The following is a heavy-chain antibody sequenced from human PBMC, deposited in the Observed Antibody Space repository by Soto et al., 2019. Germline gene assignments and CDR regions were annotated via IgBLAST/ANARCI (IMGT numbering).Heavy chain of an antibody. J-gene: IGHJ3*02. CDR2: LTGSGGST. CDR3: GGGGTSGNYAFDI. CDR1: GFTFSSYA. Sequence: DVQLLESGGGLVQPGGSLRLSCAASGFTFSSYAMSWVRQAPGKGLAWVSSLTGSGGSTYYADSVKGRFTISRDISRNTLYLQINSRRAEDTAVYYCGGGGTSGNYAFDIWGQGTLVTVSS. V-gene: IGHV3-23*01. D-gene: IGHD2-8*01.